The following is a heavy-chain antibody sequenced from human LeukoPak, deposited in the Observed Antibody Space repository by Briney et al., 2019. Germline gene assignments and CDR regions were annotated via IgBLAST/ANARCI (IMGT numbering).Heavy chain of an antibody. D-gene: IGHD3-10*01. CDR1: GGSISSYY. V-gene: IGHV4-59*12. Sequence: PSETLSLTCTVSGGSISSYYWSWIRQPPGKGLEWIGSIYYSGSTYYNPSLKSRVTISVDTSKNQFSLKLSSVTAADTAVYYCARDLTMGYYFDYWGQGTLVTVSS. J-gene: IGHJ4*02. CDR2: IYYSGST. CDR3: ARDLTMGYYFDY.